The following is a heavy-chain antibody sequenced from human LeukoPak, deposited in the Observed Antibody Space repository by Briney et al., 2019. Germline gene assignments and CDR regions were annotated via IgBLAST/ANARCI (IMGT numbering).Heavy chain of an antibody. CDR2: ISWSGGVI. Sequence: GRSLRLSCTTSGFSFDDYAMHWVRQAPGKGLEWVSGISWSGGVIGYADSVKDRFTISRDNAKNSLYLQMNSLRTEDTALYYCAKDSSAGYSNSWSDSWGQGTLVTVSP. CDR1: GFSFDDYA. V-gene: IGHV3-9*01. D-gene: IGHD6-13*01. J-gene: IGHJ5*01. CDR3: AKDSSAGYSNSWSDS.